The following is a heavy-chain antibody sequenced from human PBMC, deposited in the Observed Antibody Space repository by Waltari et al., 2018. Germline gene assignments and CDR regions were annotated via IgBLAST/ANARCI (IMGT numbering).Heavy chain of an antibody. V-gene: IGHV1-69*04. Sequence: QVQLVQSGAEVKKPGSSVKVSCTASGGTFSSYAISWGRQAPGQGLEWMGGIIPILGIANYAQKFQGRVTITADESTSTAYMELSSLRSEDTAVYYCARDPDFIAAAGATIDYWGQGTLVTVSS. CDR3: ARDPDFIAAAGATIDY. CDR1: GGTFSSYA. J-gene: IGHJ4*02. D-gene: IGHD6-13*01. CDR2: IIPILGIA.